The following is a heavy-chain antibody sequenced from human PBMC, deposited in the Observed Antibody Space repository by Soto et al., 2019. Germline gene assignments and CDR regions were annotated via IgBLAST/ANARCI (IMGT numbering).Heavy chain of an antibody. Sequence: GGSLRLSCAASGFTFSSYGMHWVRQAPGKGLEWVAVISYDGSNKYYADSVKGRFTISRDNSKNTLYLQMNSLRAEDTAVYYCAKVNGGKGKRGYFDYWGQGTLVTVSS. V-gene: IGHV3-30*18. J-gene: IGHJ4*02. CDR1: GFTFSSYG. CDR3: AKVNGGKGKRGYFDY. D-gene: IGHD2-15*01. CDR2: ISYDGSNK.